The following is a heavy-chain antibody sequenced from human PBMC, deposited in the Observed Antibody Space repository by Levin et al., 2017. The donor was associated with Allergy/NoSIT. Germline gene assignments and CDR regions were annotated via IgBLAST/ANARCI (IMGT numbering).Heavy chain of an antibody. CDR3: AREGPDYDPPYGMDV. V-gene: IGHV3-33*01. J-gene: IGHJ6*02. D-gene: IGHD3-16*01. CDR1: GFTFSSYG. CDR2: IWYDGSNK. Sequence: GGSLRLSCAASGFTFSSYGMHWVRQAPGKGLEWVAVIWYDGSNKYYADSVKGRFTISRDNSKNTLYLQMNSLRAEDTAVYYCAREGPDYDPPYGMDVWGQGTTVTVSS.